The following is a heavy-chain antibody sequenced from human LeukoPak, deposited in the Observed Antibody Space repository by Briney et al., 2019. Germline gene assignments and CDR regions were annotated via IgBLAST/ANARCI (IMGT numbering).Heavy chain of an antibody. CDR2: ISYTGGA. J-gene: IGHJ5*02. CDR1: GVSVSNSF. V-gene: IGHV4-59*06. D-gene: IGHD2-2*01. Sequence: SETLSLTCTVSGVSVSNSFWGWIRQTPGKGPQWIGYISYTGGAYYNPSLRSRLSMSLHTSENQFSLQLASVAAAESAVYYCARRVGRRMGYFDPWGPGAQVTVSS. CDR3: ARRVGRRMGYFDP.